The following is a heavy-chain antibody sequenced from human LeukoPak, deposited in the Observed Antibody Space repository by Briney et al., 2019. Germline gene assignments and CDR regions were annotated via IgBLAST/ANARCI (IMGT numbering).Heavy chain of an antibody. D-gene: IGHD1-26*01. CDR2: INPNSGGT. Sequence: GASVKVSCKASGYTFTGYYMHWVRQAPGQGLEWMGWINPNSGGTNYAQKFQGRVTMTTDTSTSTAYMELRSLRSDDTAVYYCARDRDSGSYRDFDYWGQGTLVTVSS. CDR3: ARDRDSGSYRDFDY. CDR1: GYTFTGYY. J-gene: IGHJ4*02. V-gene: IGHV1-2*02.